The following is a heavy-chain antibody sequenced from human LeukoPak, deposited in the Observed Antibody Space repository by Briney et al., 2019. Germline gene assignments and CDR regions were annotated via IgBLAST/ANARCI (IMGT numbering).Heavy chain of an antibody. CDR2: IRYDGSHK. Sequence: GGSLRLSCAASGFTFSNYGMHWVRQAPGKGLEWVAFIRYDGSHKYYADSVKGRFTISRDNSKNTLYLQMNSLRSDDTAVYYCARALIAVAGVSGDGFDPWGQGTLVTVSS. J-gene: IGHJ5*02. D-gene: IGHD6-19*01. V-gene: IGHV3-30*02. CDR3: ARALIAVAGVSGDGFDP. CDR1: GFTFSNYG.